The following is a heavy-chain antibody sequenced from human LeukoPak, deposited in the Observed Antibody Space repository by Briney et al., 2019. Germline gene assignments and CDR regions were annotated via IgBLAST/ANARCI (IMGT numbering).Heavy chain of an antibody. Sequence: SETLSLTCTVSGGSISRYYWSWLRQPPGKGGEWIGYIYYSGSTKYNTSLKRRVNISVDTSKNQFSLKLSSVTAADTAVYYCARDPGYSSSGFDPWGQGTLVTVSS. J-gene: IGHJ5*02. CDR3: ARDPGYSSSGFDP. CDR1: GGSISRYY. D-gene: IGHD6-19*01. V-gene: IGHV4-59*01. CDR2: IYYSGST.